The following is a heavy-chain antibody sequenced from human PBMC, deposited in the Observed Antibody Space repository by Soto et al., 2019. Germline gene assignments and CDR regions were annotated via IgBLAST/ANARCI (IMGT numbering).Heavy chain of an antibody. D-gene: IGHD3-10*01. J-gene: IGHJ4*02. Sequence: SETLSLTCTVSGGSISSSSYYWGWIRQPPGKGLEWIGSIYYSGSTYYNPSLKSRVTISVDTSKNQLSLKLSSVTAADTAVYYCARARSASGSLYFDYWGQGTLVTVSS. CDR2: IYYSGST. CDR3: ARARSASGSLYFDY. V-gene: IGHV4-39*01. CDR1: GGSISSSSYY.